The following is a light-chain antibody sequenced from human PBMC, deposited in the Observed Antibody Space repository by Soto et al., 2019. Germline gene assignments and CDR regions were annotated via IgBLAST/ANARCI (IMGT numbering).Light chain of an antibody. CDR2: KAS. Sequence: DIQLTQSPSTLSASVGDRVTITCRASQSISNYLAWYQQKPGKAPKVLIYKASSLESGVPSRFSGSGSGTEFTLTISSLQPEAFATYYCQHCDSYWTFGQGTKVEIK. CDR1: QSISNY. J-gene: IGKJ1*01. CDR3: QHCDSYWT. V-gene: IGKV1-5*03.